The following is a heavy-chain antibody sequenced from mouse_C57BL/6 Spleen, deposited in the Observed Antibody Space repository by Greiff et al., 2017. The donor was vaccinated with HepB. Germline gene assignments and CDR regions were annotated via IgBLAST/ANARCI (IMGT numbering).Heavy chain of an antibody. D-gene: IGHD4-1*01. CDR1: GYSFTGYY. CDR2: IYPYNGVS. J-gene: IGHJ4*01. CDR3: AREEAGTSEGAMDY. Sequence: EVQLQESGPELVKPGASVKISCKASGYSFTGYYMHGVKQSHGNILDWIGYIYPYNGVSSYNQKFKGKATLTVDKSSSTAYMELRSLTSEDSAVYYCAREEAGTSEGAMDYWGQGTSVTVSS. V-gene: IGHV1-31*01.